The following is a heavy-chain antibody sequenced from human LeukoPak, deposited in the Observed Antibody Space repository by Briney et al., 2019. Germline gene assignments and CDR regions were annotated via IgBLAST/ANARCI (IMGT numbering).Heavy chain of an antibody. Sequence: PGGPLRLSCAASGFTVSSNYMSWVRQAPGKGLEWVSVIYSGGSTYYADSVKGRFTISRDNSKNTLYLQMNSLRAEDTAVYYCASLSGYYYGMDVWGQGTTVTVSS. J-gene: IGHJ6*02. CDR1: GFTVSSNY. CDR3: ASLSGYYYGMDV. V-gene: IGHV3-53*01. D-gene: IGHD3-10*01. CDR2: IYSGGST.